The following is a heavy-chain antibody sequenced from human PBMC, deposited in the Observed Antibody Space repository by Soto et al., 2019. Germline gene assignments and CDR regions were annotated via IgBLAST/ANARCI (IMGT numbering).Heavy chain of an antibody. Sequence: SETLSLTCTVSGGSISSGGYYWSWIRQHPGKGLEWIGYIYYSGSTYYNPSLKSRVTISVDTSKNQFSLKLSSVTAADTAVYYCARVLRPLYIAAAGRLDYRGQRTLVTVSS. CDR1: GGSISSGGYY. V-gene: IGHV4-31*03. D-gene: IGHD6-13*01. CDR2: IYYSGST. CDR3: ARVLRPLYIAAAGRLDY. J-gene: IGHJ4*02.